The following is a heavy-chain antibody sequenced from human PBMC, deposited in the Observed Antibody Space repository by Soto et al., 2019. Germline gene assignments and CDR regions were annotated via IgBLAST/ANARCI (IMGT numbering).Heavy chain of an antibody. D-gene: IGHD5-12*01. CDR1: GYTFTSYG. Sequence: ASVKVSCKASGYTFTSYGISWVRQAPGQGLEGMGWNSAYNGNTNYAQKLQGRVTMTTDTSPSTDYMQLRSLRSDGTALYYCARGDPKGATTSFDYWGQGTLVTVAS. CDR2: NSAYNGNT. V-gene: IGHV1-18*01. CDR3: ARGDPKGATTSFDY. J-gene: IGHJ4*02.